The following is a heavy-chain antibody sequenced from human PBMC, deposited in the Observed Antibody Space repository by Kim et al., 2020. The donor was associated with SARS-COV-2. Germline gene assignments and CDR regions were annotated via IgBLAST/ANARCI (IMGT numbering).Heavy chain of an antibody. CDR1: GFTFGVYA. V-gene: IGHV3-23*01. CDR2: ISDSGRNT. J-gene: IGHJ4*02. Sequence: GGSLRLSCAASGFTFGVYAMSWARQAPGKGLEWVSTISDSGRNTHYADSVKGRFTISRDNSMNTLYLQMNSLRAKDTAVYYCDASDYWGQGTLVTVSS. CDR3: DASDY.